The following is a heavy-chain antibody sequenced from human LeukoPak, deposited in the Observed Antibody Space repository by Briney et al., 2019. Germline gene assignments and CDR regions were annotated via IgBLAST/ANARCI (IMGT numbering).Heavy chain of an antibody. D-gene: IGHD3-16*01. Sequence: ASVAVSCKAFGYTFTSNYMHWVRQAPGPGPEWMGVISPSGGSTTYAQKLQGRVTLTRDMSTSTDYLELSSLRSEDTAVYYCARASFGESPINWFDPWGQGTLVTVSS. CDR2: ISPSGGST. CDR1: GYTFTSNY. CDR3: ARASFGESPINWFDP. V-gene: IGHV1-46*04. J-gene: IGHJ5*02.